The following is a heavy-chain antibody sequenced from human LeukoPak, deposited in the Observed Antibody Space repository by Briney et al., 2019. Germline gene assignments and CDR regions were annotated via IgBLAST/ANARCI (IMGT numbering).Heavy chain of an antibody. Sequence: ASVKVSCKASGYTFTSYAMNWVRQAPGQGLEWMGWINTNTGNPTYAQGFTGRFVFSLDTSVSTAYLQISSLKAEDTAVYYCARDPVTGWYSSPLFRLGGYYFDYWGQGTLVTVSS. CDR2: INTNTGNP. J-gene: IGHJ4*02. D-gene: IGHD6-19*01. V-gene: IGHV7-4-1*02. CDR1: GYTFTSYA. CDR3: ARDPVTGWYSSPLFRLGGYYFDY.